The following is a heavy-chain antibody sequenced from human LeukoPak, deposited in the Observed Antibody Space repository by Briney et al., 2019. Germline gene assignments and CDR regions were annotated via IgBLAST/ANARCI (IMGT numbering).Heavy chain of an antibody. V-gene: IGHV1-46*01. CDR2: INPSGGNT. CDR1: GYTFTSYY. D-gene: IGHD2-2*03. J-gene: IGHJ3*02. CDR3: ARRAKGSWINDAFDI. Sequence: GASVKVSCKASGYTFTSYYMQWVRQAPGQGLEWMGIINPSGGNTNYGQKFQGRVTMTRDTSTSTLYMELSSLRSEDTAVYYCARRAKGSWINDAFDIWGQGTMVTVSS.